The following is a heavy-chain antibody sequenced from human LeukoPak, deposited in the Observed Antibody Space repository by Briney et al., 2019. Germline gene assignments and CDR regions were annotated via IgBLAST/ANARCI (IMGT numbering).Heavy chain of an antibody. CDR1: GFTFSSYS. Sequence: GGSLRLSCAASGFTFSSYSMNWVRQAPGKGLEWVSFISSSSSSINYADSVKGRFTISRDNAKNSLYLQMNSLRAEDSAVYYCARLHYPGIAVAGTFIDYWGQGTLVTVSS. D-gene: IGHD6-19*01. CDR2: ISSSSSSI. CDR3: ARLHYPGIAVAGTFIDY. V-gene: IGHV3-21*01. J-gene: IGHJ4*02.